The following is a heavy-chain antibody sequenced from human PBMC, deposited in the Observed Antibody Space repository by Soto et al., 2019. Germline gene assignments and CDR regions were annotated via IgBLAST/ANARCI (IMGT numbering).Heavy chain of an antibody. J-gene: IGHJ4*02. Sequence: SETLSLTCTVSGGSISSYYWSWIRQPPGKGLEWIGYIYYSGSTNYNPSLKSRVTISVDTSKNQFSLKLSSVTAADTAVYYCAGGNYYSVNSGAFGYWGQGTLVTVSS. CDR3: AGGNYYSVNSGAFGY. D-gene: IGHD3-22*01. CDR2: IYYSGST. CDR1: GGSISSYY. V-gene: IGHV4-59*01.